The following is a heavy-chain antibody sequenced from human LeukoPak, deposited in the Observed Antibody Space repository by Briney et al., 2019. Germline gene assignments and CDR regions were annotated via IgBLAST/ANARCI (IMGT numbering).Heavy chain of an antibody. J-gene: IGHJ4*02. D-gene: IGHD5-18*01. V-gene: IGHV1-46*01. CDR1: GGTFSSYA. Sequence: ASVKVSCKASGGTFSSYAISWVRQAPGQGLEWMGIINPSGGSTSYAQKFQGRVTMTRDTSTSTVYMELSSLRSEDTAVYYCARDIGYSYGPDYWGQGTLVTVSS. CDR2: INPSGGST. CDR3: ARDIGYSYGPDY.